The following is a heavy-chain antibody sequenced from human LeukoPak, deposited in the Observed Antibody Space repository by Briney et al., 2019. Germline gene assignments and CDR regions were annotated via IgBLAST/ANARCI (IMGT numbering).Heavy chain of an antibody. CDR1: GDSISSYY. J-gene: IGHJ6*03. CDR3: ATCSGGSCYSYYYYYMDV. D-gene: IGHD2-15*01. CDR2: IYYSGST. Sequence: PSETLSLTCTVFGDSISSYYWSWIRQPPGKGLEWIGYIYYSGSTNYNPSLKSRVTISVDTSKNQFSLKLSSVTAADTAVYYCATCSGGSCYSYYYYYMDVWGKGTTVTVSS. V-gene: IGHV4-59*01.